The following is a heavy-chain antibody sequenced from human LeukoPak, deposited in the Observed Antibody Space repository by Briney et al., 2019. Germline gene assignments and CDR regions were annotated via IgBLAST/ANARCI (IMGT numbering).Heavy chain of an antibody. CDR2: ISGSGGST. D-gene: IGHD3-10*01. CDR1: GFTFSSYA. J-gene: IGHJ4*02. CDR3: AKRPKYGSGSWDYFDY. V-gene: IGHV3-23*01. Sequence: PGGSLRLSCAASGFTFSSYAMSWVRQAPGKGLEWVSAISGSGGSTYYADSVKGRFTISRDNSKNTLYLQMNSLRAEDTAVYYCAKRPKYGSGSWDYFDYWGQGTLVTVSS.